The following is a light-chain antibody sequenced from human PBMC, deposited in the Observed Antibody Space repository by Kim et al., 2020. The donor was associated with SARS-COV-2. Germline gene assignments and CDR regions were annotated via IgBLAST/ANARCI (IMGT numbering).Light chain of an antibody. V-gene: IGKV3-20*01. CDR3: QQYGSSPEWT. CDR1: QSVSSSY. J-gene: IGKJ1*01. Sequence: EIVLTQSPGTLSLSPGERATLSCRASQSVSSSYLAWYQQKPGQAPRLLIYCASSRATGIPDRFSGSGSGTDFTLTISRLEPEDFAVYYCQQYGSSPEWTFGQGTKVDIK. CDR2: CAS.